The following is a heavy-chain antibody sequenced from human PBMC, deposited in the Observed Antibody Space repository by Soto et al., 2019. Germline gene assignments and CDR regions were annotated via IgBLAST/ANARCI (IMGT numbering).Heavy chain of an antibody. D-gene: IGHD3-22*01. CDR2: ISYDGSDK. V-gene: IGHV3-30-3*01. J-gene: IGHJ4*02. CDR3: ARDYCKYYDSSGYYRSPAY. Sequence: GGSLRLSCAASGFTFSSYAMHWVRQAPGKGLEWVALISYDGSDKDYADSVKGRFTISRDNSRNTLFLQMNSLRAEDTAVYYCARDYCKYYDSSGYYRSPAYWGQGT. CDR1: GFTFSSYA.